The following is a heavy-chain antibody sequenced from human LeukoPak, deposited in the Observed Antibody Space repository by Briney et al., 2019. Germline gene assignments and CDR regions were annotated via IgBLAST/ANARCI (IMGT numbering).Heavy chain of an antibody. V-gene: IGHV4-59*01. D-gene: IGHD2-15*01. CDR2: ICSTGDN. J-gene: IGHJ4*02. CDR1: GASINNYY. CDR3: ARDHCSGGSCYSGRFDY. Sequence: SERLSLTCTVSGASINNYYWSWARQPQLKGLEWIGYICSTGDNSYNPSLKSGVTISRDTSKNQFSLKQSSVTAADTAVYYCARDHCSGGSCYSGRFDYWGQRPLLPVSS.